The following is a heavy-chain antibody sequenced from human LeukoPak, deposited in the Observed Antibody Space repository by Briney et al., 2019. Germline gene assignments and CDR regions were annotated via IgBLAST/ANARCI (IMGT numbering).Heavy chain of an antibody. J-gene: IGHJ4*02. CDR2: ISWNSGSI. CDR1: GFTFDDYA. Sequence: PGRSLRLSCAASGFTFDDYAMHWVRQAPGKGLDWVSGISWNSGSIGYADSVKGRFTISRDNAKNSLYLQMNSLGAEDMALYYCAKGAYYDFWSGYFHFDYWGQGTLVTVSS. D-gene: IGHD3-3*01. CDR3: AKGAYYDFWSGYFHFDY. V-gene: IGHV3-9*03.